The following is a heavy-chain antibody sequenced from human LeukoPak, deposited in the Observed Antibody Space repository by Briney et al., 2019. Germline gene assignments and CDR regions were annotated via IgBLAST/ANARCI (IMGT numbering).Heavy chain of an antibody. CDR1: GFTFSSYW. V-gene: IGHV3-7*01. CDR2: IREDGSEK. CDR3: VRDRAVAGTEDFFFDY. Sequence: PGGSLRLSCAASGFTFSSYWTSWVRQAPGKGLEWVANIREDGSEKYYVDSEKGRFTISRDNAKNTVYLQMNSLRAEDTAVYYCVRDRAVAGTEDFFFDYWGQGTLVTVSS. D-gene: IGHD6-19*01. J-gene: IGHJ4*02.